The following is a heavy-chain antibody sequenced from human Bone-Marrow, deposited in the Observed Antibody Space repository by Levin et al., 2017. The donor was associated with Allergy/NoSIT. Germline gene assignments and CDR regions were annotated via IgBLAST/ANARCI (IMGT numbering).Heavy chain of an antibody. D-gene: IGHD3-3*02. J-gene: IGHJ4*02. CDR2: LPLLFSPP. CDR3: VKETSTGSTFLGGSRNDY. CDR1: GFTFTSYA. V-gene: IGHV3-23*01. Sequence: SCAASGFTFTSYAMNWVRQAPGEGLEWVSLLPLLFSPPSSASSFPCRFTISRDNSENALYLQMDSLRAEDTALYFCVKETSTGSTFLGGSRNDYWGQGTLVTVSS.